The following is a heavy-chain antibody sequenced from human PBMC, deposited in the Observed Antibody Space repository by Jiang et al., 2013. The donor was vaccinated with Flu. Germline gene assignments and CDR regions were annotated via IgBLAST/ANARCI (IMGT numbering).Heavy chain of an antibody. Sequence: GPGLVKPSETLSLTCTVSGGSISSYYWSWIRQPPGKGLEWIGYIYYSGSTNYNPSLKSRVTISVDTSKNQFSLKLSSVTAADTAVYYCARDRMGDSGYEIDYWGQGTLVTVSS. J-gene: IGHJ4*02. CDR3: ARDRMGDSGYEIDY. CDR2: IYYSGST. D-gene: IGHD5-12*01. V-gene: IGHV4-59*01. CDR1: GGSISSYY.